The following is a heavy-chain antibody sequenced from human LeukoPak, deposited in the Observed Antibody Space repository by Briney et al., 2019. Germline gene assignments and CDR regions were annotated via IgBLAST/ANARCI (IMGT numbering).Heavy chain of an antibody. V-gene: IGHV3-66*02. CDR2: IHSGGST. J-gene: IGHJ4*02. Sequence: PGGSLRLSCATSGFTVSNNYMGWVRQAPGKGLEGVSVIHSGGSTHYADSVKGRFTISRDNSKNTLYLQMSSLRPEDTAVYYCASARYPYYDSGYYFDYWGQGTLVPVSS. CDR3: ASARYPYYDSGYYFDY. D-gene: IGHD3-22*01. CDR1: GFTVSNNY.